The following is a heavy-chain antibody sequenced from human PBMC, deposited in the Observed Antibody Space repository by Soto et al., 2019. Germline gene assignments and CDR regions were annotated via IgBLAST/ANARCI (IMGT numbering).Heavy chain of an antibody. V-gene: IGHV1-18*01. CDR1: GYIFVNYG. J-gene: IGHJ6*02. Sequence: QVQLVQSGDEVRKPGSSVKVSCKASGYIFVNYGIAWVRQAPGQGLEWMGWISPYSGNTHYASKVQGRLTMTTDTYTSTAYMDLGIRTTVDTAVYYCAMVDNYVTTPPQDVWGQGTTVTVYS. D-gene: IGHD3-16*01. CDR3: AMVDNYVTTPPQDV. CDR2: ISPYSGNT.